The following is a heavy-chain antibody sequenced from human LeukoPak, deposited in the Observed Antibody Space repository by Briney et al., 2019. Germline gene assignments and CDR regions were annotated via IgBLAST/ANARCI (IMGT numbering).Heavy chain of an antibody. Sequence: GGSLRLSCAASGFTFSSYGMHGVRQAPGKGLEWVAVISYDGSNKYYADPVKGRFTISRDNSKNTLYLQMNSLRAGDTAVYYCAKDRYGDYGSSFDYWGQGTLVTVSS. V-gene: IGHV3-30*18. CDR2: ISYDGSNK. CDR1: GFTFSSYG. D-gene: IGHD4-17*01. CDR3: AKDRYGDYGSSFDY. J-gene: IGHJ4*02.